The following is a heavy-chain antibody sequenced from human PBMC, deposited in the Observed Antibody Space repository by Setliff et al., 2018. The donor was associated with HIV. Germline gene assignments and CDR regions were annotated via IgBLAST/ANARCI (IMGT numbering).Heavy chain of an antibody. CDR2: INPKSGAT. J-gene: IGHJ4*02. CDR1: GYSFTGYY. V-gene: IGHV1-2*06. D-gene: IGHD2-2*01. Sequence: GASVKVSCKASGYSFTGYYVNWVRQAPGQGLEWMGRINPKSGATNLAQKFQGRVTLTRDTSVTTVYMELTSLRSDDTAVYYCARKDGVGYCDSNSCYGIGPIDFWGQGSLVTVSS. CDR3: ARKDGVGYCDSNSCYGIGPIDF.